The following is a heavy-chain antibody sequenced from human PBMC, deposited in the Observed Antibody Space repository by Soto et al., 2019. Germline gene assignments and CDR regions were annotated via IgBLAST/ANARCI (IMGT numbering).Heavy chain of an antibody. CDR2: ISYDGSNK. V-gene: IGHV3-30*18. D-gene: IGHD1-26*01. Sequence: QVQLVESGGGVVQPGRSLRLSCAASGVTFSSYGMHWVRQAPGKGLEWVAVISYDGSNKYYADSVKGRFTISRDNSKNTLYLQMNSLRAEDTAVYYCAKVPRSGSVDVWGQGTTVTVSS. CDR3: AKVPRSGSVDV. J-gene: IGHJ6*02. CDR1: GVTFSSYG.